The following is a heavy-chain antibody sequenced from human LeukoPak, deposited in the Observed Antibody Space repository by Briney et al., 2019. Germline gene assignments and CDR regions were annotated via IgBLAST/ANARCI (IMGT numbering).Heavy chain of an antibody. CDR3: ARDHSGSYSWILHYGLDV. Sequence: GGSLRLSCAASGFTFSNYGMHWVRQAPGKGLEWVALIWHDGGTKYYGDSVQGRFTISRDNSKNTLYLEMNSLRAEDTAVYYCARDHSGSYSWILHYGLDVWGQGTTVTVSS. J-gene: IGHJ6*02. V-gene: IGHV3-33*01. CDR1: GFTFSNYG. CDR2: IWHDGGTK. D-gene: IGHD1-26*01.